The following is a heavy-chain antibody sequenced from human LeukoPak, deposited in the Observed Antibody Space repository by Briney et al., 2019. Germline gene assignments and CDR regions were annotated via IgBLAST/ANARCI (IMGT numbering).Heavy chain of an antibody. CDR1: GFTVSRNH. D-gene: IGHD4-17*01. CDR3: ARALYGDYGIFDD. J-gene: IGHJ4*02. V-gene: IGHV3-53*01. Sequence: GGSLRLFCAASGFTVSRNHMPWARQAPGEGLEGVTVIYSGGSTYYADSVKGRFTISRDDSKKTRYLQMNSLRAEDTAVYYCARALYGDYGIFDDWGERTLVSVSS. CDR2: IYSGGST.